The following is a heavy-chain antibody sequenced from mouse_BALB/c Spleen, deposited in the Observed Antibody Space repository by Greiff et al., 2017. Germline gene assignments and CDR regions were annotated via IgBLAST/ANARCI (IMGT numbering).Heavy chain of an antibody. D-gene: IGHD2-2*01. J-gene: IGHJ4*01. Sequence: EVQRVESGGGLVKPGGSLKLSCAASGFTFSDYYMYWVRQTPEKRLEWVATISDGGSYTYYPDSVKGRFTISRDNAKNNLYLQMSSLKSEDTAMYYCASHGYDDYAMDYWGQGTSVTVSS. CDR1: GFTFSDYY. CDR3: ASHGYDDYAMDY. V-gene: IGHV5-4*02. CDR2: ISDGGSYT.